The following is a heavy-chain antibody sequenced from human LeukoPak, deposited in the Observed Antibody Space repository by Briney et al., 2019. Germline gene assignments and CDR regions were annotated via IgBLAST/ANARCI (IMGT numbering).Heavy chain of an antibody. CDR2: IYYSGST. CDR3: ARTLWFGESPFDY. CDR1: GGSISSGDYY. J-gene: IGHJ4*02. V-gene: IGHV4-61*08. D-gene: IGHD3-10*01. Sequence: PSETLSLTCTVSGGSISSGDYYWSWIRQPPGKGLEWIGYIYYSGSTNYNPSLKSRVTISVDTSKNQFSLKLSSVTAADTAVYYCARTLWFGESPFDYWGQGTLVTVSS.